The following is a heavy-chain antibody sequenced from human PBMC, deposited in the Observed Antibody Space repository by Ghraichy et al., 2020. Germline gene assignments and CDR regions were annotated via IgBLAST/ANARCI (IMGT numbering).Heavy chain of an antibody. J-gene: IGHJ3*01. D-gene: IGHD1-26*01. CDR3: VRLWRGGIRFTGTFVFDV. V-gene: IGHV3-7*01. CDR1: GFTFSSYW. Sequence: GGSLRLSCAASGFTFSSYWMSWVRQAPGKGLEWVASIKEDGDEKYYVDSVKGRFTISRDNAKNSLYLQMNSLRAEDTAVYYCVRLWRGGIRFTGTFVFDVWGQGTMVTVSS. CDR2: IKEDGDEK.